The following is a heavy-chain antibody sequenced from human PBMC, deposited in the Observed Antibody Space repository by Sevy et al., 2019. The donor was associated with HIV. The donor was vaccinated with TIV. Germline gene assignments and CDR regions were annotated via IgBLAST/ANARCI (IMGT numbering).Heavy chain of an antibody. CDR3: ARTGDGYNAFDI. D-gene: IGHD5-12*01. CDR1: GFTFSSYS. CDR2: ISSSSSYI. V-gene: IGHV3-21*01. J-gene: IGHJ3*02. Sequence: GGSLRLSCAASGFTFSSYSMNWVRQAPGKGLEWVSSISSSSSYIYYADSVKGRFTISRDNAKNSLYLQMNSLRAEDTAVFYCARTGDGYNAFDIWGQGTMVTVSS.